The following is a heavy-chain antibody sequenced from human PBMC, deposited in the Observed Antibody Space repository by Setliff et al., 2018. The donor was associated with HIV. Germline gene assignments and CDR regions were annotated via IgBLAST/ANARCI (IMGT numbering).Heavy chain of an antibody. CDR2: IYHIGGT. Sequence: SETLSLTCSVSGDSISSTNWWSWVRQPPGKGLEWIGEIYHIGGTTYNPSLKSRVTILVDKSKNQFSLKLSSVTAADTALYYCARVFGVVTPYWYFDLWGRGTLVTVSS. CDR3: ARVFGVVTPYWYFDL. D-gene: IGHD3-3*01. J-gene: IGHJ2*01. CDR1: GDSISSTNW. V-gene: IGHV4-4*02.